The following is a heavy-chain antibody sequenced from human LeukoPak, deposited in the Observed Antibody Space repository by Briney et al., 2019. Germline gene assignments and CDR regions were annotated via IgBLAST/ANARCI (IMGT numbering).Heavy chain of an antibody. CDR2: IYDSGST. CDR3: ARRLGGSGSYYY. J-gene: IGHJ4*02. Sequence: SQTLSLTCTVSGDSISSGRYHWTWIRQRPGKGVEWIGYIYDSGSTYCSPSLKSRLTISVDTSKNQFSLRLNAVTAADTAVYYCARRLGGSGSYYYWGQGTLVTVSS. V-gene: IGHV4-31*03. CDR1: GDSISSGRYH. D-gene: IGHD3-10*01.